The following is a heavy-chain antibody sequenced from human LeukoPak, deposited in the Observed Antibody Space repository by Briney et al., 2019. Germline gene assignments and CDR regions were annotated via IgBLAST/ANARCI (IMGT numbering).Heavy chain of an antibody. CDR1: GFTVSGDF. V-gene: IGHV3-53*01. CDR3: ARERGRGRDSPWFDY. Sequence: GGSLRLSCAASGFTVSGDFMSWVRQAPGKGLEWVSVIYSDGSTYYADSVKGRFTISRDNSKDTLYLQMYGLRAEDTAVYYCARERGRGRDSPWFDYWGQGTLVTVSS. D-gene: IGHD3-16*01. CDR2: IYSDGST. J-gene: IGHJ4*02.